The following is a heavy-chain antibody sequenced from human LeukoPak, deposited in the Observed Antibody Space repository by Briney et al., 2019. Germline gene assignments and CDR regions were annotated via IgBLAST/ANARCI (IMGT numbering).Heavy chain of an antibody. Sequence: GGSLRLSCAASGFTVSSNYMSWVRQGPGKGLECASVIPNDGDTYYADSVKGRFTISRDTSKNTVSLQMNSLRAEDTAVYYCAGDKTTGGWYEFDYWGQGTLVTVSS. V-gene: IGHV3-53*01. CDR2: IPNDGDT. D-gene: IGHD6-19*01. CDR1: GFTVSSNY. CDR3: AGDKTTGGWYEFDY. J-gene: IGHJ4*02.